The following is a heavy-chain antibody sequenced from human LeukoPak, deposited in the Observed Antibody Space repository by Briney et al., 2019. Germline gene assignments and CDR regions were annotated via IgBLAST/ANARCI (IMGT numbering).Heavy chain of an antibody. CDR1: GYTFTGYY. CDR2: INPNSGGT. CDR3: ARVGGGNSRATDAFDI. V-gene: IGHV1-2*04. Sequence: GASVKVSCKASGYTFTGYYMHWVRQAPGQGLEWMGWINPNSGGTNYAQKFQGWVTMTRDTSISTAYMELSRLRSDDTAVYYCARVGGGNSRATDAFDIWGQGTMVTVSS. D-gene: IGHD4-23*01. J-gene: IGHJ3*02.